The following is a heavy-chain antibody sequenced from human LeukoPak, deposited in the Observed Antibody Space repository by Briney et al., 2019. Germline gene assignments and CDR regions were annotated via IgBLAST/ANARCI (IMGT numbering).Heavy chain of an antibody. V-gene: IGHV4-59*01. Sequence: SETLSLTCTVSGGSMYSYYWSWIRQPPGKGLEWIGYIYSSGTTNYSPSLKTRLTISIDTSMNQLSLKLSSVTAADTAVYYCARTGSIYGHETFDTWGQGTVVTVSS. CDR2: IYSSGTT. J-gene: IGHJ3*02. D-gene: IGHD5-18*01. CDR1: GGSMYSYY. CDR3: ARTGSIYGHETFDT.